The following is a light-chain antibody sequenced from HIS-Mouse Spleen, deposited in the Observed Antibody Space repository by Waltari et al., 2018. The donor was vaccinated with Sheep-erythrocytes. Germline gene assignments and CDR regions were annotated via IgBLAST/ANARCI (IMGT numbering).Light chain of an antibody. CDR1: SSDVGGYNY. CDR2: DFS. Sequence: QSALTQPRSVSGSPGQSVTISCTGTSSDVGGYNYVSWYQQHPGKAPKLMIYDFSKRPSAVPDRFSGSKSGNTASLTISGLQAEDEAVYYCSSYADNYTLCNYGFETGTKVTVL. CDR3: SSYADNYTLCNYG. V-gene: IGLV2-11*01. J-gene: IGLJ1*01.